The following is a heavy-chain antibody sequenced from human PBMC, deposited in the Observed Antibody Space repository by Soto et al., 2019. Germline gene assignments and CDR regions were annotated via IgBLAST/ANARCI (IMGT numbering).Heavy chain of an antibody. Sequence: QVQLQQSGQGLVKPSGTLSLTSAVSGVPTGGSEWWTWARQAPGRGLEGIAETHASGPTNYNPSLQSRVTISLDTSKSQLSLTLIAVTAADTAVYFCARDADFGPEDPKFWAFDLWGQGTMVMVSS. V-gene: IGHV4-4*02. CDR1: GVPTGGSEW. D-gene: IGHD3-3*01. CDR2: THASGPT. J-gene: IGHJ3*01. CDR3: ARDADFGPEDPKFWAFDL.